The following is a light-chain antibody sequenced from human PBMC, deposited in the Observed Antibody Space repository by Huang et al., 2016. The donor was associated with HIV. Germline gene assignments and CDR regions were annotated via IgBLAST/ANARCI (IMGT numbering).Light chain of an antibody. CDR2: AAS. CDR3: QQYKDWPPLT. CDR1: QNIGNH. Sequence: EIVMTQSPATLSMSPGERATLSCRASQNIGNHLAWYQREPGRAPRLLIYAASTRATGIPARFTGSGSGTEFTLTISSLQSEDFVIYYCQQYKDWPPLTFGGGTKVEIK. V-gene: IGKV3-15*01. J-gene: IGKJ4*01.